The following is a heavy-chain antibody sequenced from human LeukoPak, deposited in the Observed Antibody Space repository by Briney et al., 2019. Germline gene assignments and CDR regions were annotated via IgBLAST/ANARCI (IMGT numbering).Heavy chain of an antibody. D-gene: IGHD4-11*01. V-gene: IGHV3-48*01. CDR2: ISSSGATM. CDR3: ARAQTN. Sequence: GGPLRLSCAASGSTFSSYSMNWVRQAPGKGLEWVSYISSSGATMYYADSVRGRFTISRDTAKNSLYLQMNSLRAEDTAVYYCARAQTNWGQGTLVTVSS. J-gene: IGHJ4*02. CDR1: GSTFSSYS.